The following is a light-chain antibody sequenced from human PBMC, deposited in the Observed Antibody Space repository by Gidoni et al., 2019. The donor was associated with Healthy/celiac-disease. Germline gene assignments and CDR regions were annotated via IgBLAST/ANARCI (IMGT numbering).Light chain of an antibody. CDR1: QGISSY. V-gene: IGKV1-9*01. CDR3: QQHNSYPLT. Sequence: DIPFTHSPSFLSASVGDRVTITCRASQGISSYLAWYQQKPVKSPKLLIYAASTLQSGVPSRFSGSGSGTEFTLTISSLQPEDFATYYCQQHNSYPLTCGPGTKVDIK. CDR2: AAS. J-gene: IGKJ3*01.